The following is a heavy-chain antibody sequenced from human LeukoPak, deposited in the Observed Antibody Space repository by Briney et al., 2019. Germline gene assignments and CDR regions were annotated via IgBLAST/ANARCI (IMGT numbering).Heavy chain of an antibody. Sequence: GGSLRLSCAASGFTFSSYAMHWVRQAPGKGLEYVSAISSKWGSTYYANSVKGRFTISRDNSKNTLYLQMGSLRAEDMAVYYCARGGYCTNGVCYYGDYGRDYWGQGTLVTVSS. CDR1: GFTFSSYA. CDR2: ISSKWGST. V-gene: IGHV3-64*01. J-gene: IGHJ4*02. D-gene: IGHD2-8*01. CDR3: ARGGYCTNGVCYYGDYGRDY.